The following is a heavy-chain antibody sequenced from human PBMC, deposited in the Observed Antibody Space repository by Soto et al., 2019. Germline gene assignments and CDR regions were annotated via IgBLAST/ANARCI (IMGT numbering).Heavy chain of an antibody. V-gene: IGHV1-69*13. D-gene: IGHD2-15*01. CDR2: IIPIFGTA. Sequence: ASVKVSCKASGGTFSSYAISWVRQAPGQGLEWMGGIIPIFGTANYAQKFQGRVTITADESTSTAYMELSSLRSEDTAVYYCAKDQNPIHCSGCKCYTTYFYVIYVSGQGTSVIVS. J-gene: IGHJ6*02. CDR1: GGTFSSYA. CDR3: AKDQNPIHCSGCKCYTTYFYVIYV.